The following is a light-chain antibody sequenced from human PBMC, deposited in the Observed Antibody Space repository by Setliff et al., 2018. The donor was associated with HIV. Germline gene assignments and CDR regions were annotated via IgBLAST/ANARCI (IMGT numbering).Light chain of an antibody. V-gene: IGLV1-44*01. Sequence: QSALTQPPSASGTPGQRVTISCSGSFSSLGRNTVNWYQQLPGTAPKLLIFANFQRPSGVPDRFSGSKSGNTASLTISGLQTEDEAEYSCSSYVDGHVIFGGGTKVTVL. CDR1: FSSLGRNT. CDR3: SSYVDGHVI. J-gene: IGLJ2*01. CDR2: ANF.